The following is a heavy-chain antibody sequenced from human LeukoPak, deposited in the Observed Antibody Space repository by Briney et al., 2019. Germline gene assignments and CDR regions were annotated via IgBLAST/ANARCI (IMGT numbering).Heavy chain of an antibody. CDR2: ISSNGGST. CDR3: AREGYSYGYVSLDY. J-gene: IGHJ4*02. V-gene: IGHV3-64*01. Sequence: GGSLRLSCAASGFTFSSYAMHWVRQAPGKGLEYVSAISSNGGSTYYANSVKGRFTISRDNSKNTLYLQMGSLRAEDMAVYYCAREGYSYGYVSLDYWGQGTLVTVSS. CDR1: GFTFSSYA. D-gene: IGHD5-18*01.